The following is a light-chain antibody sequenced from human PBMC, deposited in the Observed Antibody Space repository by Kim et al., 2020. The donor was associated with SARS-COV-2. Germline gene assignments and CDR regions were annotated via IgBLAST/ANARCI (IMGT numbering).Light chain of an antibody. V-gene: IGKV1-5*01. CDR3: QQYKSYHYT. Sequence: DSHPLTSRASQSISNSLAWYPQKPGKAPNLLIYYVSSLESGVITSYSGCGSGTEYTHTISSLQPDDFATYYCQQYKSYHYTFGQGTKLEI. J-gene: IGKJ2*01. CDR2: YVS. CDR1: QSISNS.